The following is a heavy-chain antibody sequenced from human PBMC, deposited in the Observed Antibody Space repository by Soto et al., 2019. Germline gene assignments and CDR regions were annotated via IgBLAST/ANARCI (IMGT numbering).Heavy chain of an antibody. D-gene: IGHD3-3*01. Sequence: PSETLCLTCTVSGGFISSYYWSWIRQPPGKGLEWIGYIYYSGSTNYNPSLKSRVTISVDTSKNQFSLKLSSVTAADTAVYYCARLVRFLEWLLYPGAGSYYMDVWGKGTTVTVSS. V-gene: IGHV4-59*01. J-gene: IGHJ6*03. CDR2: IYYSGST. CDR1: GGFISSYY. CDR3: ARLVRFLEWLLYPGAGSYYMDV.